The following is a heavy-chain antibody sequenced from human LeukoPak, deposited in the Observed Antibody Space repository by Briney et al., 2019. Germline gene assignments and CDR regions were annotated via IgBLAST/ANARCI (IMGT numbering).Heavy chain of an antibody. D-gene: IGHD6-19*01. J-gene: IGHJ4*02. V-gene: IGHV1-2*02. Sequence: ASVKVSCKASGYTLTDYYLHWVRQAPGQGLKWMGWINPNSGATHYAQSFQARVTMTRDTSIASSYMELTGLESDDTAVYYCARDRDSSGWYDYWGQGTLVTVSS. CDR1: GYTLTDYY. CDR2: INPNSGAT. CDR3: ARDRDSSGWYDY.